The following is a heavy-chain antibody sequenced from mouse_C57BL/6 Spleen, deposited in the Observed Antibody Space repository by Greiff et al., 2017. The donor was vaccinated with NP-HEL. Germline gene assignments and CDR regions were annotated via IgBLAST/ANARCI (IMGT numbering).Heavy chain of an antibody. J-gene: IGHJ3*01. CDR2: ISDGGSYT. CDR3: ARDGTMVTTKSFAY. CDR1: GFTFSSYA. V-gene: IGHV5-4*01. Sequence: DVMLVESGGGLVKPGGSLKLSCAASGFTFSSYAMSWVRQTPEKRLEWVATISDGGSYTYYPDNVKGRFTISRDNAKNNLYLQMSHLKSEDTAMYYCARDGTMVTTKSFAYWGQGTLVTVSA. D-gene: IGHD2-2*01.